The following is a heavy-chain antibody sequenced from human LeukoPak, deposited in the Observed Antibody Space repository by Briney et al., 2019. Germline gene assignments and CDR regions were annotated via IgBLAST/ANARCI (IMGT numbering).Heavy chain of an antibody. CDR1: GFTFGSYA. J-gene: IGHJ6*03. CDR2: ISSNGGST. D-gene: IGHD2-2*01. CDR3: ARAPHCSSTSCPWDYYYMDV. V-gene: IGHV3-64*02. Sequence: GRSLRLSCAASGFTFGSYAMHWVRQAPGKGLEYVSAISSNGGSTYYADSVKGRFTISRDNSKNTLYLQMGSLRAEDMAVYYCARAPHCSSTSCPWDYYYMDVWGKGTTVTVSS.